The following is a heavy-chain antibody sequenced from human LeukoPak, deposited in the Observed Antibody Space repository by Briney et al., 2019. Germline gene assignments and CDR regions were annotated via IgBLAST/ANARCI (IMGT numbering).Heavy chain of an antibody. CDR3: AKDLLYFLSSSCYDY. V-gene: IGHV3-23*01. CDR1: GFTFSTYA. D-gene: IGHD2/OR15-2a*01. J-gene: IGHJ4*02. Sequence: GGSLRLSCAASGFTFSTYAMSWVRQAPGKGLEWVSTISDSGANTYYADSVRGRFTISRDNSKNTLYLQKNSLRAEDTAVYYCAKDLLYFLSSSCYDYWGQGTLVTVSS. CDR2: ISDSGANT.